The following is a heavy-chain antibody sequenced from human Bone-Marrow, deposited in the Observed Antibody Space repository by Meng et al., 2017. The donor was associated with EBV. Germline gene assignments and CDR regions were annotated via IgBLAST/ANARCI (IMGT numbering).Heavy chain of an antibody. V-gene: IGHV1-3*01. Sequence: VQSGEEVQKTGASVKSSCRASGYTFTSTSFDIHWVRQAPGQRLEWMGWINAGNGNTKYSQTFQGRVTITRDTSATTVHMELRSLRSEDTAVYYCARGQHDYSFDYWGQGTLVTVSS. CDR2: INAGNGNT. CDR1: GYTFTSTSFD. CDR3: ARGQHDYSFDY. J-gene: IGHJ4*02. D-gene: IGHD1-1*01.